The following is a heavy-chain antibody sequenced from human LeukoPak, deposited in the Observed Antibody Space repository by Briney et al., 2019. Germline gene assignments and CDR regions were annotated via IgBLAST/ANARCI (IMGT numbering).Heavy chain of an antibody. J-gene: IGHJ3*02. D-gene: IGHD3-3*01. CDR1: GGTFSSYA. V-gene: IGHV1-69*13. CDR2: IIPIFGTA. CDR3: ARDQGVNTYYDFWTYDAFDI. Sequence: SVKVSCKASGGTFSSYAISWVRQAPGQGLEWMGGIIPIFGTANYAQKFQGRVTITADESTSTAYMELSSLRSEDTAVYYCARDQGVNTYYDFWTYDAFDIWGQGTMVTVSS.